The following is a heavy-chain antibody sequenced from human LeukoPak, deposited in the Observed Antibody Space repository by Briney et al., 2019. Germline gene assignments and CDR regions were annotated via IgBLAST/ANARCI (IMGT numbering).Heavy chain of an antibody. D-gene: IGHD6-13*01. J-gene: IGHJ4*02. V-gene: IGHV3-74*01. CDR1: GFTFSSYW. CDR3: GKTLDY. CDR2: INNDGSST. Sequence: PGGSLSLSCAASGFTFSSYWMHWVRQVPGKGLVWVSRINNDGSSTTYADSVKGRFTISRDNAKNTLYLQMNSLYYCTREVQAAGKTLDYWGQGTLITVSS.